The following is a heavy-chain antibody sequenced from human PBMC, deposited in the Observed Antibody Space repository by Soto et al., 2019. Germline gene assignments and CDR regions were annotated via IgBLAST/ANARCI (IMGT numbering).Heavy chain of an antibody. J-gene: IGHJ4*02. V-gene: IGHV3-30*18. CDR2: ISYDGSNK. D-gene: IGHD2-15*01. CDR3: AKDPPRYCSGGSCYPDY. CDR1: GFTFSSYG. Sequence: QVQLVESGGGVVQPGRSLRLSCAASGFTFSSYGMHWVRQAPGKGLEWVAVISYDGSNKYYADSVKGRFTISRDNSKNTLYLQMNSLRAEDTAVYYCAKDPPRYCSGGSCYPDYWGQGTLVTVSS.